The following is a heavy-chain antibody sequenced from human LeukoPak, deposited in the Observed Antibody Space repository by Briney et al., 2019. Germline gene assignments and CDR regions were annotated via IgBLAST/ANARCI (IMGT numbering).Heavy chain of an antibody. CDR3: AKVPPAYCGGDCYSYYFDY. CDR2: ISGSGGST. D-gene: IGHD2-21*02. J-gene: IGHJ4*02. Sequence: GGSLRPSCAASGFTFSSYAMSWVRQAPGKGLEWVSAISGSGGSTYYADSVKGRFTISRDNSKNTLYLQMNSLRAEDTAVYYCAKVPPAYCGGDCYSYYFDYWGQGTLVTVSS. CDR1: GFTFSSYA. V-gene: IGHV3-23*01.